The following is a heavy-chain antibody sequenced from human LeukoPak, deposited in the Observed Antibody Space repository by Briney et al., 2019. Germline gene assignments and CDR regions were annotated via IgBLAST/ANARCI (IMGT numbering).Heavy chain of an antibody. D-gene: IGHD3-3*01. V-gene: IGHV1-2*02. CDR2: INPNSGGT. CDR1: GYTFTGYY. Sequence: ASVKVSCKASGYTFTGYYMHWVRQAPGQGLEWMGWINPNSGGTNYAQKFQGRVTMTRDTSISTAYMELSRLRSDDTAVYYCARAGFTIFGVVIVPYFDYWGQGTLVTVSS. J-gene: IGHJ4*02. CDR3: ARAGFTIFGVVIVPYFDY.